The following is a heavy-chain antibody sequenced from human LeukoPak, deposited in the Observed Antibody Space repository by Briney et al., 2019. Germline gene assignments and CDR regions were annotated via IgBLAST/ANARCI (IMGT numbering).Heavy chain of an antibody. Sequence: ASAKVSCKASGYTFTSYGISWVRQAPGQGLEWMGWMNPNSGNTGYAQKFQGRVTMTRNTSISTAYMELSSLRSEDTAVYYCARGDYDILTGYNYNWFDPWGQGTLVTVSS. CDR2: MNPNSGNT. J-gene: IGHJ5*02. CDR1: GYTFTSYG. D-gene: IGHD3-9*01. V-gene: IGHV1-8*02. CDR3: ARGDYDILTGYNYNWFDP.